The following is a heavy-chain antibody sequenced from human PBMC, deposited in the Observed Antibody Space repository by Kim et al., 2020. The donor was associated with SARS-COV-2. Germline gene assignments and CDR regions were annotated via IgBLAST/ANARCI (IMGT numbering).Heavy chain of an antibody. J-gene: IGHJ6*02. V-gene: IGHV5-51*01. D-gene: IGHD6-13*01. CDR1: GYSFTSYW. Sequence: GESLKISCKGSGYSFTSYWIGWVRKMPGKGLEWMGIIYPGYSDTKYTPSFQGQFTISADKSISTAYLQWSGLKASDTAMYYFARHLAGFNYYYYGMDVWGQGTTVTVSS. CDR3: ARHLAGFNYYYYGMDV. CDR2: IYPGYSDT.